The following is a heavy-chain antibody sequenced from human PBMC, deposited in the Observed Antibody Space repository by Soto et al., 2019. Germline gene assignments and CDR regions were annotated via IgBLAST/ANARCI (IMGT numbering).Heavy chain of an antibody. CDR1: GFSVINSY. CDR3: ARGPGGYYDY. V-gene: IGHV3-53*02. Sequence: QLVETGGGLVQPGGSLRLSCAASGFSVINSYMTWVRLAPGMGLEWVSVIYSGGETLYADSVKGRFTISRDNSKNSLYLQMNSLRAEDTALYYCARGPGGYYDYWGQGTLVTVSS. J-gene: IGHJ4*02. D-gene: IGHD3-22*01. CDR2: IYSGGET.